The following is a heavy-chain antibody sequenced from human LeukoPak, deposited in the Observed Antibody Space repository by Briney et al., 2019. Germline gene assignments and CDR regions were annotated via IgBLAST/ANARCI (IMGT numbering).Heavy chain of an antibody. CDR3: AKAHIVVVTATDAFDI. CDR1: GFTFSSYG. J-gene: IGHJ3*02. V-gene: IGHV3-30*18. D-gene: IGHD2-21*02. CDR2: ISYDGSNK. Sequence: GGSLRLSCAASGFTFSSYGMHWVRQAPGKGLEWVAVISYDGSNKYYADSVKGRFTISRDNSKNTLYLQMNSLRAEDTAVYYCAKAHIVVVTATDAFDIWGQGTMVTVSS.